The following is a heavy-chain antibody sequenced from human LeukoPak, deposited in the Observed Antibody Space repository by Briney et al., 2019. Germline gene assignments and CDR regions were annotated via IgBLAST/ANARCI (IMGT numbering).Heavy chain of an antibody. V-gene: IGHV3-30*03. Sequence: GGSLRLSCAASGFTFSSYGMHWVRQAPGKGLEWAAVISYDGSNKYYADSVKGRFTISRGNSKNTLCLQMNSLRAEDTAVYYCATGSSSPYYYYGMDVWGKGTTVTVSS. CDR3: ATGSSSPYYYYGMDV. CDR2: ISYDGSNK. D-gene: IGHD3-10*01. J-gene: IGHJ6*04. CDR1: GFTFSSYG.